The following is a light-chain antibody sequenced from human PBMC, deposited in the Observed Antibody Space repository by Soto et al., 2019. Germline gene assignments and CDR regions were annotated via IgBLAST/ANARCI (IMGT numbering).Light chain of an antibody. CDR3: QSYDSTNWV. Sequence: NFMLTQPHSVSESPGKTVTISCTRTSGSIASSYVRWYQQRPGSAPTTVIYEDDHRHSGVPDRFSGSIDSSSNSASLTISGLKTEDEADYYCQSYDSTNWVFGGGTKVTVL. CDR1: SGSIASSY. V-gene: IGLV6-57*03. CDR2: EDD. J-gene: IGLJ3*02.